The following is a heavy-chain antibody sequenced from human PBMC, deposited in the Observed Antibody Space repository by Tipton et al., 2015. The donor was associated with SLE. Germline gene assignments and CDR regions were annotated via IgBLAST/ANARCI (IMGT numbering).Heavy chain of an antibody. CDR3: ARSFMGRWGWFDP. V-gene: IGHV4-59*12. CDR1: GGSISSYY. CDR2: IYYSGST. D-gene: IGHD3-16*01. Sequence: TLSLTCTVSGGSISSYYWSWIRQPPGKGLEWIGYIYYSGSTNYNPSLKSRVTISVDTSKNQFSLKLSSVTAADTAVYYCARSFMGRWGWFDPWGQGTLVTVSS. J-gene: IGHJ5*02.